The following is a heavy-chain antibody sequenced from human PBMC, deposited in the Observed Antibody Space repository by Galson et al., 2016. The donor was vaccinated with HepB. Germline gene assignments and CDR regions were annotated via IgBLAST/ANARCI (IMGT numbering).Heavy chain of an antibody. CDR3: AVGGEDSSGPAHNDY. V-gene: IGHV4-39*01. J-gene: IGHJ4*02. Sequence: SETLSLTCTVSGGSINNSGYYWSWIRQPPGKGLEWIASIFYSGSTYYNPSLKSRLTISVDTSKNQFSLRLSSVTAADTGQYYCAVGGEDSSGPAHNDYWGQGLLVTVYS. CDR1: GGSINNSGYY. CDR2: IFYSGST. D-gene: IGHD5-18*01.